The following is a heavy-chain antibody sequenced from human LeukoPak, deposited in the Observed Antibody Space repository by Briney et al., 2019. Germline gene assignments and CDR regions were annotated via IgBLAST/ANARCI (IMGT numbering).Heavy chain of an antibody. D-gene: IGHD6-19*01. CDR3: AKNPGGGIAVIDGVWWFDP. CDR1: GFTFSNYA. V-gene: IGHV3-23*01. CDR2: ISGSGGST. Sequence: PGGSLRLSCAASGFTFSNYAMYWVRQAPGKGLEWVSAISGSGGSTYYADSVKGRFTISRDNSKNTLYLQMNSLRAEDTAVYYCAKNPGGGIAVIDGVWWFDPWGQGTLVTVSS. J-gene: IGHJ5*02.